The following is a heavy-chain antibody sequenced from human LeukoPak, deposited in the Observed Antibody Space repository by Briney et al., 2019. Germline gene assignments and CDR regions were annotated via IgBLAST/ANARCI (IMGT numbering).Heavy chain of an antibody. D-gene: IGHD3-10*01. Sequence: SETLSLTCAVYGGSFSGYYWNWIRQPPGKGLEWIGEINHSGSTNYNSSLKSRVTISVDTSKNQFSLKLSSMTAADTAVYYCARGRITMVRGAPLWFDPWGQGTLVTVSS. CDR3: ARGRITMVRGAPLWFDP. J-gene: IGHJ5*02. CDR1: GGSFSGYY. V-gene: IGHV4-34*01. CDR2: INHSGST.